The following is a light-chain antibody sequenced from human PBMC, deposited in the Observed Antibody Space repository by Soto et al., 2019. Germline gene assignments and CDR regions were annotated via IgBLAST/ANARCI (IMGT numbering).Light chain of an antibody. CDR3: LQHNSYPRA. J-gene: IGKJ1*01. CDR1: QDIGND. Sequence: DIQMTQSPSSLSAFVGDRVTITCRASQDIGNDLGWYQQKPGKAPNRLIYAASSLQSGVPSRFSGSGSGTEFTLTFSSLQPEDFATYYCLQHNSYPRAFGQGTKVEIK. CDR2: AAS. V-gene: IGKV1-17*01.